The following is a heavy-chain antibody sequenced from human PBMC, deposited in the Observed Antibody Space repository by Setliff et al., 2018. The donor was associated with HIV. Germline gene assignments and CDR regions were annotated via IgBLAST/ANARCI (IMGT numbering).Heavy chain of an antibody. D-gene: IGHD4-17*01. CDR1: GYTFSIYW. V-gene: IGHV5-51*01. J-gene: IGHJ5*02. CDR2: LYPDDSDT. Sequence: GESLKISCQTSGYTFSIYWIGWVRQKPGKGLEWMAILYPDDSDTRYSPSFQGQVTISADKSTNTAYLQWSSLQASDTAMYYCARRSRGDYVWIGWFDPWGQGTLVTVSS. CDR3: ARRSRGDYVWIGWFDP.